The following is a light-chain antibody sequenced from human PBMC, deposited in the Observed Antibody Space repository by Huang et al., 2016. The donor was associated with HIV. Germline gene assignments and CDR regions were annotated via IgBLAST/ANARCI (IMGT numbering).Light chain of an antibody. V-gene: IGKV3-11*01. J-gene: IGKJ4*01. CDR2: DAS. CDR3: QQRGNWQLT. CDR1: QGLAHY. Sequence: EIVLTQSPATLSLSPGERATLSCRASQGLAHYLAWYQQKPGQAPRPLIYDASNRATRIPARFSGSGSGTDFTLTISSLEPEDFAVYYCQQRGNWQLTFGGGTKVEIK.